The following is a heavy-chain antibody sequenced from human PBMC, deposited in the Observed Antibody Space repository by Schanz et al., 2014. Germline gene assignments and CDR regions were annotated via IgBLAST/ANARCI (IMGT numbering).Heavy chain of an antibody. V-gene: IGHV3-11*06. Sequence: QVQLVESGGGVVQRGGSLRLSCAASGFTFSDYYMSWIRQAPGKGLEWVSYISHNSHYTNYADSVEGRFTISRDNAKNTLYLQMNSLRPEDTALYYCVGIHVAVAEAFYWGQGALVIVS. J-gene: IGHJ4*02. CDR3: VGIHVAVAEAFY. D-gene: IGHD6-19*01. CDR2: ISHNSHYT. CDR1: GFTFSDYY.